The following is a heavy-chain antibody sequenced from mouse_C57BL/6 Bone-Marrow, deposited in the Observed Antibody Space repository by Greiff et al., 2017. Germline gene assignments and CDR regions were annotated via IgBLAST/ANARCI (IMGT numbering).Heavy chain of an antibody. CDR2: ISSGGSYT. V-gene: IGHV5-6*01. CDR1: GFTFSSYG. Sequence: EVKVVESGGDLVKPGGSLKLSCAASGFTFSSYGMSWVRQTPDKRLEWVATISSGGSYTYYPDSVKGRFTISRDNAKNTLYLQMSSLKSEDTAMYYCARHRTGDYWGQGTTLTVSS. J-gene: IGHJ2*01. CDR3: ARHRTGDY. D-gene: IGHD4-1*01.